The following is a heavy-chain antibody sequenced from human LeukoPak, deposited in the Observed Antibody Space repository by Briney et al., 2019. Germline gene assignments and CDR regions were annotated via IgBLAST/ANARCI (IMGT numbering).Heavy chain of an antibody. V-gene: IGHV3-33*01. CDR3: ARANGGYFDFDY. CDR1: GFTFSSYG. CDR2: IWYDGSNK. J-gene: IGHJ4*02. D-gene: IGHD5-12*01. Sequence: GGSLRLSCAASGFTFSSYGMHWVRQAPGKGLEWVAVIWYDGSNKYYADSVKGRFTISRDNSKNTLYLQMNSLRAEDTAVYYCARANGGYFDFDYWGQGTLVTVSS.